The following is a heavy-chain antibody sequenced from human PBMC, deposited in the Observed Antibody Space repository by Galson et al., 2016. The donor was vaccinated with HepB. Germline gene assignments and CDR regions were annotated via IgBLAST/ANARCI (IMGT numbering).Heavy chain of an antibody. Sequence: TLSLTCAVYGGSFSGYYWIWIRQPPGKGLEWIGETSPGGSTKYNPSLKSRVTISADTSKKQFSLKLTSVTAADTAVYYCARRTYYYASGGSGGWFDPWGQGIQVAVSS. CDR1: GGSFSGYY. D-gene: IGHD3-10*01. CDR2: TSPGGST. CDR3: ARRTYYYASGGSGGWFDP. V-gene: IGHV4-34*01. J-gene: IGHJ5*02.